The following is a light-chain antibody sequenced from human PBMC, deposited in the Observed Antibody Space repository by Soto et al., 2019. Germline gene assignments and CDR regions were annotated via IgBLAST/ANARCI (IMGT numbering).Light chain of an antibody. CDR2: WAS. CDR3: QHYTTYSGT. J-gene: IGKJ3*01. Sequence: DIHMTQSPATLSASVGDRVTITWRASQSISTWLAWYQQKPGKAPKLLIYWASSLESGVPSRFSGSGSGTEFTITISSLQPDDFATYYCQHYTTYSGTFGPGTKVDIK. V-gene: IGKV1-5*03. CDR1: QSISTW.